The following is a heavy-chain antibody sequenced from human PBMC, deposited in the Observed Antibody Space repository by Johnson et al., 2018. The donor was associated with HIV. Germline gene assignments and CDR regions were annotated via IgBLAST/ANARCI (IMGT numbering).Heavy chain of an antibody. CDR1: GFIFSSYD. CDR2: IGTAGDT. V-gene: IGHV3-13*01. Sequence: VQLVESGGGLVQPGGSLRLSCAASGFIFSSYDMHWVRQATGKGLEWVSAIGTAGDTYYPGSVKGRFTISRDNAKNSLYLQMNSLRAEDTALYYCARAVGGSYHDAFDSWGQGTMVTVSS. J-gene: IGHJ3*02. CDR3: ARAVGGSYHDAFDS. D-gene: IGHD1-26*01.